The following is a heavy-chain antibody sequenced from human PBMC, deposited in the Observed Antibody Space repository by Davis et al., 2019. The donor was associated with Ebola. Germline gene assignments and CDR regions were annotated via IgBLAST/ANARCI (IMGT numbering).Heavy chain of an antibody. V-gene: IGHV5-51*01. CDR3: ARGMGCISTSCYFRFDP. J-gene: IGHJ5*02. D-gene: IGHD2-2*01. CDR2: IYPGDSDT. CDR1: GYSFTTYW. Sequence: GESLKISCKASGYSFTTYWIVWVRQMPGKGLEWMGIIYPGDSDTRYSPSFQGQVTISADKSISTAYLQWSSLKASDTAMYYCARGMGCISTSCYFRFDPWGQGTLVTVSS.